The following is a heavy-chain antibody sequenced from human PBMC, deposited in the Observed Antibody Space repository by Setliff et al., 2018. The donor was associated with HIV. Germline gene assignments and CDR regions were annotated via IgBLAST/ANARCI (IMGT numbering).Heavy chain of an antibody. D-gene: IGHD2-15*01. Sequence: SETLSLTCVVSDDSFSNYDWTWIRQPPGKALEWIGYISSSGTTNYNPSLRSRVTISIETSNTRFSLWLRSVTAADTATYFCAGLGRAIDDGGSSLRLDFWGQGMPVTVSS. J-gene: IGHJ4*02. CDR3: AGLGRAIDDGGSSLRLDF. CDR2: ISSSGTT. CDR1: DDSFSNYD. V-gene: IGHV4-4*09.